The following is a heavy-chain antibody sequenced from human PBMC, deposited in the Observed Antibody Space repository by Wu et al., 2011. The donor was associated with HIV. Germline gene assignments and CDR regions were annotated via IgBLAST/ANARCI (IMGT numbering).Heavy chain of an antibody. V-gene: IGHV1-18*01. CDR2: INVYNGNT. CDR1: GYTFTNYG. J-gene: IGHJ6*02. D-gene: IGHD3-10*01. CDR3: ARLSMVRGVIITLDYFYGMDV. Sequence: QVQLVQSGAEVKKPGASVKVSCKASGYTFTNYGISWVRQAPGQGLEWMGWINVYNGNTNYAQKLQGRVTMTSDTSTSTAYMELRSLRSDDTAVYYCARLSMVRGVIITLDYFYGMDVWGQGTTVTVSS.